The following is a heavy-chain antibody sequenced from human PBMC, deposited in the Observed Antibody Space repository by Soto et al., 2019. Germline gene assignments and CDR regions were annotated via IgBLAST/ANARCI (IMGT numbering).Heavy chain of an antibody. D-gene: IGHD2-15*01. CDR3: AGLGMVAAHREFDP. CDR2: INQSGSP. V-gene: IGHV4-4*02. CDR1: SGTISSSNW. J-gene: IGHJ5*02. Sequence: QVQLQESGPGLVKPSGTLSLTCAVSSGTISSSNWWTWVRQPPWKGLEWIGEINQSGSPNYNPSLRSRVTISVDKSKSQFCLKLSSVTAADTAIYYCAGLGMVAAHREFDPWGQGTLVTVSS.